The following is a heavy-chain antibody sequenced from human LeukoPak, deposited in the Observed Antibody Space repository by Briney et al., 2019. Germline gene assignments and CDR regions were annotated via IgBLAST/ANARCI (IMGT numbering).Heavy chain of an antibody. CDR2: MNPNSGNT. CDR3: ARGRGKYQLAQRQPNWFDP. J-gene: IGHJ5*02. CDR1: GYTFTSCD. V-gene: IGHV1-8*03. Sequence: GASVKVSCKASGYTFTSCDINWVRQATGQGLEWMGWMNPNSGNTGYAQKFQGRVAITRNTSISTAYMELSSLRSEDTAVYYCARGRGKYQLAQRQPNWFDPWGQGTLVTVSS. D-gene: IGHD2-2*01.